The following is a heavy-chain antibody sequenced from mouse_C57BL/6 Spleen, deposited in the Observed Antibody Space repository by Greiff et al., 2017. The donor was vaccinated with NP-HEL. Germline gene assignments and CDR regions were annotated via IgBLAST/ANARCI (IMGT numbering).Heavy chain of an antibody. D-gene: IGHD3-2*02. CDR1: GYTFTDYY. CDR3: AREGQLRPAWFAY. CDR2: INPNNGGT. V-gene: IGHV1-26*01. Sequence: EVQLQQSGPELVKPGASVKISCKASGYTFTDYYMNWVKQSHGKSLEWIGDINPNNGGTSYNQKFKGKATLTVDKSSSTAYMELRSLTSEDSAVYYCAREGQLRPAWFAYWGQRTLVTVSA. J-gene: IGHJ3*01.